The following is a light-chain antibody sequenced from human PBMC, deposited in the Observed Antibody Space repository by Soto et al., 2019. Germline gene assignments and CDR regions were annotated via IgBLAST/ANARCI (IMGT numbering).Light chain of an antibody. CDR1: QSISNW. CDR3: QQYNIYWT. CDR2: KAS. V-gene: IGKV1-5*03. J-gene: IGKJ1*01. Sequence: DIQMTQSPSTLSASVGDRVTITCRASQSISNWLAWYQQTPGKAPNLLIYKASSLESRVPSRFSGSGSGKELTLTISSLQPDDFATYYCQQYNIYWTFGQGTKVEIK.